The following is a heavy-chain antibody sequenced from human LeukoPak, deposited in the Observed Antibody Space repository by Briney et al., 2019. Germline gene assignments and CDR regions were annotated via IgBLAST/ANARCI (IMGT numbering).Heavy chain of an antibody. CDR2: IWYDGSNK. J-gene: IGHJ4*02. CDR1: GFTFSSYG. Sequence: SLRLSCAASGFTFSSYGMHWVRQAPGKGLEWVAVIWYDGSNKYYADSVKGRFTISRDNSKNTLYLQMNSLRAEDTAVYYCAKDPPRYIVGATFDYWGQGTLVTVSS. CDR3: AKDPPRYIVGATFDY. D-gene: IGHD1-26*01. V-gene: IGHV3-33*06.